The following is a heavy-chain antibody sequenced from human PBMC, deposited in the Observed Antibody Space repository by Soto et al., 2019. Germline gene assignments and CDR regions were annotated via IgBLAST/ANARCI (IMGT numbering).Heavy chain of an antibody. CDR2: ISGHNGNT. CDR1: GYTFTSYG. V-gene: IGHV1-18*01. D-gene: IGHD3-22*01. J-gene: IGHJ4*02. CDR3: ARHRFNSYDNTVYYYFDH. Sequence: GASVKVSCKASGYTFTSYGISWVRQAPGQGPEWMGWISGHNGNTNHPQSLQGRVTMTTDTSRNTAYMELRSLRSDDTAVYYCARHRFNSYDNTVYYYFDHWRQGILVTVSS.